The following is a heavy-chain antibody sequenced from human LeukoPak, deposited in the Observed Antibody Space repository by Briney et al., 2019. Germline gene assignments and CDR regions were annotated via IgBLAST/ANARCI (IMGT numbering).Heavy chain of an antibody. D-gene: IGHD1-1*01. CDR1: GFTFSSYS. J-gene: IGHJ4*02. CDR2: ISSSGSPT. Sequence: GGSLRLSCAASGFTFSSYSMNWVRQAPGKGLEWVSYISSSGSPTYYADSVKGRFTISRDNAKNSLYLQMDSLRAEDTAVYYWAGGRELEPNYFDYWGQGTLVTVSS. V-gene: IGHV3-48*04. CDR3: AGGRELEPNYFDY.